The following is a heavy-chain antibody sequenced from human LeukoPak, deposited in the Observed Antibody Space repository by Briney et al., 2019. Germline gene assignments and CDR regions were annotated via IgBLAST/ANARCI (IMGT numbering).Heavy chain of an antibody. D-gene: IGHD2-2*01. CDR2: IDNGGTTT. CDR3: SRILKKVVVDY. J-gene: IGHJ4*02. Sequence: PGGSLRLSCVASGFSFSTYWMHWVRQAPGKGLVWVSRIDNGGTTTLYADSVRGRFTISRDNSKNTLYLQMNSLRAEDTAVYYCSRILKKVVVDYWGQGTLVTVSS. CDR1: GFSFSTYW. V-gene: IGHV3-74*01.